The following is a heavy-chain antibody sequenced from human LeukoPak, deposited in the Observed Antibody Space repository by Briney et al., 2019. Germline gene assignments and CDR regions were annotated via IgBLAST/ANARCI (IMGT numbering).Heavy chain of an antibody. Sequence: GASVKVSCKASGYTFSNFGISWVRQAPGQGLEWMRWISGNNDNPNYGQKFQGRLTVTTDSSTNTAYMELRNLRSDDTAVYYCARDGTSTDDYWGQGTLVTVSS. CDR3: ARDGTSTDDY. V-gene: IGHV1-18*01. CDR2: ISGNNDNP. D-gene: IGHD2-2*01. J-gene: IGHJ4*02. CDR1: GYTFSNFG.